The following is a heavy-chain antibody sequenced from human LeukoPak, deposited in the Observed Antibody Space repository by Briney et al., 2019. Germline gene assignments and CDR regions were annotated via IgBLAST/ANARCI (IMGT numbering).Heavy chain of an antibody. J-gene: IGHJ4*02. V-gene: IGHV3-33*01. CDR3: ARDYDSSGYYLFDY. CDR2: IWYDGSNK. D-gene: IGHD3-22*01. Sequence: GGSLRLSCAASGFTFSSYGMHWVRQAPGKGLEWVAVIWYDGSNKYYADSVKGRFTISRDNSMNTLYLQMNSLRAEDTAVYYCARDYDSSGYYLFDYWGQGTLVTVSS. CDR1: GFTFSSYG.